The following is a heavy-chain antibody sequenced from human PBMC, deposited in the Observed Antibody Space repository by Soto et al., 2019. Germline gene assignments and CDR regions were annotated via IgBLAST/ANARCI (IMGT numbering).Heavy chain of an antibody. CDR1: GFTFSSYG. Sequence: QVQLVESGEGVVQPGRSLRLSCAASGFTFSSYGMHWVRQAPGKGLEWVAVISYDGSNKYYADSVKGRFTISRDNSKNTLYLQMNSLRAEDTAVYYCAKDRNTWGDNWFDPWGQGTLVTVSS. D-gene: IGHD3-16*01. V-gene: IGHV3-30*18. J-gene: IGHJ5*02. CDR3: AKDRNTWGDNWFDP. CDR2: ISYDGSNK.